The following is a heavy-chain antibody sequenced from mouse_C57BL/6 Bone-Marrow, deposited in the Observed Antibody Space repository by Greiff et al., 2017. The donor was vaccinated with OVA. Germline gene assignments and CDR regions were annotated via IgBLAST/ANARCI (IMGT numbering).Heavy chain of an antibody. CDR3: ARDLDY. Sequence: VQLVESGGGLVKPGGSLKLSCAASGFTFSSYAMSWVRQTPEKRLEWVATISDGGSYTYYPDNVKGRFTISRDNAKNNLYLQMSHLKSEDTAMYYCARDLDYWGQGTTLTVSS. CDR1: GFTFSSYA. J-gene: IGHJ2*01. V-gene: IGHV5-4*01. CDR2: ISDGGSYT.